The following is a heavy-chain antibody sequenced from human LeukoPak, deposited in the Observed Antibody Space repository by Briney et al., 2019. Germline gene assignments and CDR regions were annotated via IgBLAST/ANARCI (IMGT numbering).Heavy chain of an antibody. J-gene: IGHJ5*02. V-gene: IGHV4-34*01. D-gene: IGHD2-15*01. CDR1: GGSFSGYY. Sequence: SETLSLTCAVYGGSFSGYYWSWIRLPPGKGLEWIGEINHSGSTNYNPSLKSRVTISVDTSKNQFSLKLSSVTAADTAVYYCARCPDIVVVVAADHNWFDPWGQGTLVTVSS. CDR2: INHSGST. CDR3: ARCPDIVVVVAADHNWFDP.